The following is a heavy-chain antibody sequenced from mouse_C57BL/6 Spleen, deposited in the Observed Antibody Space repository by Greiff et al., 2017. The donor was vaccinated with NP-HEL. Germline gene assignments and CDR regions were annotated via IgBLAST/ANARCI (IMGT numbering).Heavy chain of an antibody. CDR2: IYPGGGYT. CDR1: GYTFTNYW. J-gene: IGHJ2*01. CDR3: ERGGYDSGIRGCYFDD. D-gene: IGHD2-12*01. V-gene: IGHV1-63*01. Sequence: VQLQQSGAELVRPGTSVKMSCKASGYTFTNYWIGWAKQRPGHGLEWIGDIYPGGGYTNYNESFKGKATLTADKSSSPVYMQFRSMTSEDSDIDTCERGGYDSGIRGCYFDDWGKGTTLTVSS.